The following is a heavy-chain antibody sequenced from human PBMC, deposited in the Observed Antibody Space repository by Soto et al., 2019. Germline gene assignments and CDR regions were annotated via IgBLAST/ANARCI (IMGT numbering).Heavy chain of an antibody. J-gene: IGHJ3*02. V-gene: IGHV1-69*04. CDR1: GGTFSSDA. D-gene: IGHD3-10*01. Sequence: QVQLVQSGAEVKKPGSSVKASCKASGGTFSSDAIAWVRQAPGQGLEWMGRIIPVFGIINYAQEFQGRVTLTADTSTITAYMELSSLRSEDTAVYYCARAGEDVNDAFDIWGQGTMVTVSS. CDR3: ARAGEDVNDAFDI. CDR2: IIPVFGII.